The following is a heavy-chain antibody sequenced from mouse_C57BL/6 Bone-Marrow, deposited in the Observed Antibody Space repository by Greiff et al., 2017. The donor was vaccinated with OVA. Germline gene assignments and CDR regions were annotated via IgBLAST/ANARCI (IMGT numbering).Heavy chain of an antibody. Sequence: QVHVKQSGAELVRPGASVKLSCKASGYTFTDYYINWVKQRPGQGLEWIARIYPGSGNTYYNEKFKGKATLTAEKSSSTAYMQLSSLTSEDSAVYFCARNYYGSSYVLDYWGQGTTLTVSS. D-gene: IGHD1-1*01. J-gene: IGHJ2*01. CDR2: IYPGSGNT. V-gene: IGHV1-76*01. CDR1: GYTFTDYY. CDR3: ARNYYGSSYVLDY.